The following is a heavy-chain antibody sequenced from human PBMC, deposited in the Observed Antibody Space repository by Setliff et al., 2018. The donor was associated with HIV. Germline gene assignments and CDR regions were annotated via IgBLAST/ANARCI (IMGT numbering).Heavy chain of an antibody. CDR3: ARDPFLAQGFWSGYYSDY. CDR1: GFTFSIYA. V-gene: IGHV3-30*04. CDR2: ISYDGSYE. D-gene: IGHD3-3*01. Sequence: GGSLRLSCAASGFTFSIYAMHWVRQAPGKGLEWVAFISYDGSYEYYADSVKGRFTISRDNSKNTLYLQMNSLRAEDTAVYHCARDPFLAQGFWSGYYSDYWGQGTLVTVSS. J-gene: IGHJ4*02.